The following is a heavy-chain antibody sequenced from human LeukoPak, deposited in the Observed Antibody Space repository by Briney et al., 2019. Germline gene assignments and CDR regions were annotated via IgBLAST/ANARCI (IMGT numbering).Heavy chain of an antibody. CDR3: ARSRTGTTRFLDY. J-gene: IGHJ4*02. CDR1: GGSISSSSYY. Sequence: SETLSLTCTVSGGSISSSSYYWGWIRQPPEKGLEWIGSIYYSGSTYYNPSLKSRVTISVDTSKNQFSLKLSSVTAAEPAVYYCARSRTGTTRFLDYWGQGTLVTVSS. D-gene: IGHD1-1*01. CDR2: IYYSGST. V-gene: IGHV4-39*01.